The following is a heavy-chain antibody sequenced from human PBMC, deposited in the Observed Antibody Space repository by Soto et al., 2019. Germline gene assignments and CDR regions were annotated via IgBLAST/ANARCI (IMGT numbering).Heavy chain of an antibody. D-gene: IGHD6-19*01. CDR1: GFTISNYA. CDR2: LSGSGDNP. J-gene: IGHJ4*02. CDR3: TRSRGWYTFDY. V-gene: IGHV3-23*01. Sequence: EVQLLESGGGLVQPGGSLRLSCAASGFTISNYAMGWVRQAPGKGLEWVSSLSGSGDNPYYADSVQGRVTISRDNSRYNSKNPRYLQMTSLRAEDTAVYYCTRSRGWYTFDYWGQGTLVTVSS.